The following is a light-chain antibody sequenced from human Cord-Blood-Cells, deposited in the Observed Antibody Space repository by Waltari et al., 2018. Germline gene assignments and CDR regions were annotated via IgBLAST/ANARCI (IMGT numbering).Light chain of an antibody. Sequence: QSALTQPASVSGSPGQSITISSTGTSSDVGSYNLVSWYQQHPGKAPKLMIYEGSKRTSGVANRFSGSKSGNTASLTISGLQAEDEADYYCCSYAGSSTYVFGTGTKVTVL. CDR2: EGS. CDR3: CSYAGSSTYV. V-gene: IGLV2-23*01. CDR1: SSDVGSYNL. J-gene: IGLJ1*01.